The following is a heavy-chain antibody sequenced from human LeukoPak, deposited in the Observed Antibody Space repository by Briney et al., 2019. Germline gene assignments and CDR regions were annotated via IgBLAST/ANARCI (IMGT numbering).Heavy chain of an antibody. CDR3: AEDSSGYYYVPFDY. V-gene: IGHV4-39*01. CDR1: GGSIRSSSYY. Sequence: SETLSLTCTVSGGSIRSSSYYWGWIRQPPGKGLEWIGSIYYSGSTYYNPSLKSRVTISVDTSKNQFSLKLSSVTAADTAVYYCAEDSSGYYYVPFDYWGQGTLVTVSS. D-gene: IGHD3-22*01. CDR2: IYYSGST. J-gene: IGHJ4*02.